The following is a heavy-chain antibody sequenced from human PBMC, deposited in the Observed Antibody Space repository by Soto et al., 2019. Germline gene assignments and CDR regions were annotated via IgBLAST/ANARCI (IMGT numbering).Heavy chain of an antibody. CDR2: ISSSGSTI. D-gene: IGHD3-22*01. CDR3: ARSPYFYDSSGYSNP. V-gene: IGHV3-11*01. J-gene: IGHJ5*02. Sequence: GGSLRLSCAASGFTFGGYYMSWIGQGPGKGLEWVSYISSSGSTIYYADSVKGRFTISRDNAKNSLYLQMNSLRAEDTAVYYCARSPYFYDSSGYSNPWGQGTLVTVSS. CDR1: GFTFGGYY.